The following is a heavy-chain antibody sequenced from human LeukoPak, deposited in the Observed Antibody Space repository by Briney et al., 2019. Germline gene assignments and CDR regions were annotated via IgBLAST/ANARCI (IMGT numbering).Heavy chain of an antibody. CDR3: ARGQYTNNGPDF. CDR2: ISHGGNNQ. CDR1: GFAFRTYD. D-gene: IGHD1/OR15-1a*01. Sequence: GGSLRLSCAASGFAFRTYDMFRVRQAPGKGLHWVALISHGGNNQYYPDSVRGRFTVSRDDSKNTLFLQMNSLSDEDTATYYCARGQYTNNGPDFWGQGTLVIVSS. J-gene: IGHJ4*02. V-gene: IGHV3-30-3*01.